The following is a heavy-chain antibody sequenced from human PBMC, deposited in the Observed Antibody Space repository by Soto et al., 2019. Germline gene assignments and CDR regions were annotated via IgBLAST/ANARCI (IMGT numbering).Heavy chain of an antibody. D-gene: IGHD3-22*01. Sequence: GGSLRLSCAASGFTFSNAWMSWVRQAPGKGLEWVGRIKSKTDGGTTDYAAPVQGRFTISRDDSKNTLYLQMNSLKTEDTAVYYCTTGSPSEDSSGYFDYWGQGTLATVSS. CDR1: GFTFSNAW. CDR2: IKSKTDGGTT. CDR3: TTGSPSEDSSGYFDY. V-gene: IGHV3-15*01. J-gene: IGHJ4*02.